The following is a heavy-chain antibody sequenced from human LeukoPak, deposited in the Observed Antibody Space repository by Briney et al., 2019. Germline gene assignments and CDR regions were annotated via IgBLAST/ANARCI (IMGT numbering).Heavy chain of an antibody. Sequence: NPSGTLSLTCAVYGGSFSGDFWSWIRQSPGKGLEWIGEINHGGSTTYNPSLQSRVTISVDTSKNQFSLKLSSVTAADTAVYYCARHKAFCTNTSCYLVYFDYWSQGTLVTVSS. CDR1: GGSFSGDF. CDR2: INHGGST. V-gene: IGHV4-34*01. D-gene: IGHD2-21*01. CDR3: ARHKAFCTNTSCYLVYFDY. J-gene: IGHJ4*02.